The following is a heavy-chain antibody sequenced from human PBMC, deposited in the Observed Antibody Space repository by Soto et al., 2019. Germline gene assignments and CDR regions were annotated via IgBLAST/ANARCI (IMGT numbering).Heavy chain of an antibody. D-gene: IGHD3-22*01. CDR1: GYTFTTYG. CDR3: ARGPTDYDDNSGNYFLDY. J-gene: IGHJ4*02. V-gene: IGHV1-18*01. Sequence: QVQLVQSGAEVKKPGASVKVSCKASGYTFTTYGMSWVRQAPGQGLDWMGWISTYNGNTKYAERLQGRVTMTTDTTTSTAYMELRSLRSDDTAVYYCARGPTDYDDNSGNYFLDYWGQGTLVTVSS. CDR2: ISTYNGNT.